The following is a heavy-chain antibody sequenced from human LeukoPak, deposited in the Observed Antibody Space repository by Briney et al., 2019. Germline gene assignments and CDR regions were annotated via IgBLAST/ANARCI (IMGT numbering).Heavy chain of an antibody. Sequence: SETLSLTCGVYGGSFSGYFWSWIRQPPGKGLEWIGEINHSGGTKYNPSLKSRVTISVDTSKNQFSLKLSSVTAADTAVYYCARGADYYDSSGYYYNYCDYWGQGTLVTVSS. CDR3: ARGADYYDSSGYYYNYCDY. CDR2: INHSGGT. CDR1: GGSFSGYF. D-gene: IGHD3-22*01. V-gene: IGHV4-34*01. J-gene: IGHJ4*02.